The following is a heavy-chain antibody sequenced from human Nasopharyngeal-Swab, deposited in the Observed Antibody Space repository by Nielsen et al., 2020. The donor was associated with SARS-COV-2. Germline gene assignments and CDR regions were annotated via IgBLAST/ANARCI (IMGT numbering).Heavy chain of an antibody. V-gene: IGHV4-34*01. CDR1: GGSFSGYY. CDR3: ARGFAWNDYVWGSYRFHHGLDV. J-gene: IGHJ6*02. Sequence: SCAVYGGSFSGYYWGWIRQPPGKGLEWIGEINHSGSTNYNPSLKSRLTISVDTSKNQFSLKLSSVTAADTAVYYCARGFAWNDYVWGSYRFHHGLDVWGQGTTVTVSS. D-gene: IGHD3-16*02. CDR2: INHSGST.